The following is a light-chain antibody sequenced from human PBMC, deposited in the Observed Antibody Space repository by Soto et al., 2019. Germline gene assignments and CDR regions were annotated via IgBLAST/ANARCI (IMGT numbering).Light chain of an antibody. J-gene: IGLJ3*02. CDR3: SSLTTSDTWV. V-gene: IGLV2-14*02. Sequence: QSVLTQTASVSGSPGQSITISCSGGSSDVGNYNRVSWYRQHPGKAPQLIVYEVKNRPSGVSNRFSGSKSGNTASLTISGLQAEDEADYFCSSLTTSDTWVIGGGTKLTVL. CDR1: SSDVGNYNR. CDR2: EVK.